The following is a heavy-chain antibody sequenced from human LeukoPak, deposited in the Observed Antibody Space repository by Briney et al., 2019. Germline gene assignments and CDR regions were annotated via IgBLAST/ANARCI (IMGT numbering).Heavy chain of an antibody. J-gene: IGHJ4*02. CDR2: ISPTGSTT. CDR1: GFSFSGHW. CDR3: ARGPNSNWSGLDF. D-gene: IGHD6-6*01. V-gene: IGHV3-74*01. Sequence: GGSLRLSCTASGFSFSGHWMHWARQPPGKGLVWVSRISPTGSTTSYADSVKGRFTVSRDNAKNTLYLQVNNLRAEDTAVYYCARGPNSNWSGLDFWGQGTLLTVSS.